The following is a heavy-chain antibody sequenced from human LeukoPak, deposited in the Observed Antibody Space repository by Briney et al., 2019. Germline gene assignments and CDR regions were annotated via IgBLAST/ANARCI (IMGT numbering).Heavy chain of an antibody. CDR1: GFTFSNAW. D-gene: IGHD3-16*01. J-gene: IGHJ4*02. V-gene: IGHV3-15*01. CDR3: ATDGGKWTLPLDS. CDR2: IKRRSDGEPT. Sequence: GGSLRLSFAASGFTFSNAWMSWVRQAPGKGLEGVGRIKRRSDGEPTHYAGPVKGRFTISRDDSTDTLYLQINSPRVEDTAVYYCATDGGKWTLPLDSWGQGTLVIVSS.